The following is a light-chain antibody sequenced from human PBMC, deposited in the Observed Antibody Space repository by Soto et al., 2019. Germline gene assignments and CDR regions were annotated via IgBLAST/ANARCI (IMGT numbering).Light chain of an antibody. CDR2: STT. J-gene: IGLJ2*01. CDR1: TGAVTSGYY. V-gene: IGLV7-43*01. Sequence: QTVVTQEHSLTVSPGGTVTLTCASSTGAVTSGYYPNWFQQRPGQPPRALIYSTTYKHSWTPARFSGALLGGRAALTLSGAQPEDEADYYCLLFYGHGVVFGGGTQLTVL. CDR3: LLFYGHGVV.